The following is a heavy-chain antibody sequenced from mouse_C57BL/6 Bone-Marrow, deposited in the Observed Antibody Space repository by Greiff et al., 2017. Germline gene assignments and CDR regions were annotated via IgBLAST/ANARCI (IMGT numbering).Heavy chain of an antibody. J-gene: IGHJ4*01. V-gene: IGHV1-69*01. CDR3: ARERRAMDY. CDR2: IDPSDSYT. CDR1: GYTFTSYW. Sequence: VQLQQPGAELVMPGASVKLSCKASGYTFTSYWMHWVKQRPGQGLEWIGEIDPSDSYTNYNQKFKGKSTLTVDKSSSTAYMQLSSLTSEDSAVYYCARERRAMDYWGQGTSVTVSS.